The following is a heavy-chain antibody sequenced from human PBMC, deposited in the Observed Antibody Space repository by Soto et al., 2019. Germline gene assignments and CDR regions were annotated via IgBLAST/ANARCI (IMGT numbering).Heavy chain of an antibody. CDR1: GGSISSGGYS. CDR2: IYHSGST. Sequence: PSETLSLTCAVSGGSISSGGYSWSWIRQPPGRGLEWIGYIYHSGSTYYNPSLKSRVTISVDRSKNQFSLKLSSVTAADTAVYYCALHPRAFYQQQHQSNFDYWGQGTLVTVSS. CDR3: ALHPRAFYQQQHQSNFDY. D-gene: IGHD2-2*01. V-gene: IGHV4-30-2*01. J-gene: IGHJ4*02.